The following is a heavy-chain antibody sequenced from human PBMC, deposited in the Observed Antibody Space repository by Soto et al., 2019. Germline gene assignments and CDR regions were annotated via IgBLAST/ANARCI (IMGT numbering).Heavy chain of an antibody. D-gene: IGHD3-22*01. CDR2: ISYDGSNK. J-gene: IGHJ4*02. Sequence: QVQLVESGGGVVQPGRSLRLSCAASGFTFSNYAMHWVRQAPGKGLEWVAVISYDGSNKYYADSVKGRFTISRDNSKDTLYLQMNSLRTEDTAVYYCARVSRAMIVVVITVSFDYWRQGTLVTVSS. CDR1: GFTFSNYA. V-gene: IGHV3-30-3*01. CDR3: ARVSRAMIVVVITVSFDY.